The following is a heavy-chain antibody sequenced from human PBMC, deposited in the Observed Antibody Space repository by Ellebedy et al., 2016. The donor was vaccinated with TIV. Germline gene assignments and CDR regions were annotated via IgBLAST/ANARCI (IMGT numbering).Heavy chain of an antibody. Sequence: GESLKISCADSGFTFTNYSMNWVRQAPGKGLEWIASITRSSTYIYYAPSVKGRFTISRDNAKNSLYLQMNSLRAEDTALYYCAKGDTAMLYYGMDVWGQGTTVTVSS. D-gene: IGHD5-18*01. CDR2: ITRSSTYI. V-gene: IGHV3-21*04. CDR3: AKGDTAMLYYGMDV. CDR1: GFTFTNYS. J-gene: IGHJ6*02.